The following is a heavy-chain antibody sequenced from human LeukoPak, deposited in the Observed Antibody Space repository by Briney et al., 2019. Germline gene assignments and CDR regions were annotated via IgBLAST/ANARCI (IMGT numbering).Heavy chain of an antibody. V-gene: IGHV3-64D*09. CDR1: GSTFSRHN. D-gene: IGHD1-26*01. CDR2: ISYNGDST. Sequence: RGSLRLSCSVSGSTFSRHNMHWVRQAPGKGLEYVSAISYNGDSTYYVDAVKGRFTISRDNSKNTLDLQMSSLRPEDTAVYYCVSDRETQEQIWGPGTLVTGSS. J-gene: IGHJ3*02. CDR3: VSDRETQEQI.